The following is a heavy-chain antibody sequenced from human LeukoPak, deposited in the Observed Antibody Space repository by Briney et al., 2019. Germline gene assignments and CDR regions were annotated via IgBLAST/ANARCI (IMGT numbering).Heavy chain of an antibody. D-gene: IGHD2-15*01. V-gene: IGHV4-39*07. Sequence: SETLSLTCTVSGGSIRSSYYYWGWIRQPPGKGLEWIGSIYDSGSTYYNPSLKSRVTISVDTSKNQFSLKLSSVTAADTAVYYCARGGGTAGDYYYGMDVWGQGTTVTVSS. J-gene: IGHJ6*02. CDR3: ARGGGTAGDYYYGMDV. CDR2: IYDSGST. CDR1: GGSIRSSYYY.